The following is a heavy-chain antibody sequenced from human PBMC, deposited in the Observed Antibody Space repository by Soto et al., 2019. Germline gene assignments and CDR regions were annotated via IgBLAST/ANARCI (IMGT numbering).Heavy chain of an antibody. D-gene: IGHD1-26*01. CDR2: INPNSGGT. J-gene: IGHJ3*02. CDR3: ARELVGATQAFDI. V-gene: IGHV1-2*04. Sequence: ASVKVSCKASGYTFTGYYMHWVRQAPGQGLEWMGWINPNSGGTNYAQKFQGWVTMTRDTSISTAYMELSRLRSDDTAVYYCARELVGATQAFDIWGQGTMVTVSS. CDR1: GYTFTGYY.